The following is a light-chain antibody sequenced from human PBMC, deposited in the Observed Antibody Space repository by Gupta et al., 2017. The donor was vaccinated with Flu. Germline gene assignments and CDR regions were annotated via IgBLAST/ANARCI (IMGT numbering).Light chain of an antibody. J-gene: IGKJ3*01. CDR3: QQSYRSPYT. V-gene: IGKV1-39*01. CDR1: QNIIKY. CDR2: SAS. Sequence: DIQMTQSPSSLSASVGDRVTITCRASQNIIKYLNWFQQRPGKAPKLLIYSASTLQSGVPSRFSGGGSGTTFTLTSSLQPEDFATYYCQQSYRSPYTCGPGANVDLK.